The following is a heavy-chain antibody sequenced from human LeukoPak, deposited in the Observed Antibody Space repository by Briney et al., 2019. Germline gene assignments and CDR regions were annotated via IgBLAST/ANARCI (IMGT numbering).Heavy chain of an antibody. D-gene: IGHD3-10*01. Sequence: ASVKVSCKASGYTFTGYYIHWVRQAPRQGLEWMGWINPNSGGTNYTQKFQGRVTLTRDTSISSAYMELNRLRSDDTAVYYCARDHSGTYYIDALDIWGQGTMVTVSS. CDR3: ARDHSGTYYIDALDI. CDR1: GYTFTGYY. J-gene: IGHJ3*02. CDR2: INPNSGGT. V-gene: IGHV1-2*02.